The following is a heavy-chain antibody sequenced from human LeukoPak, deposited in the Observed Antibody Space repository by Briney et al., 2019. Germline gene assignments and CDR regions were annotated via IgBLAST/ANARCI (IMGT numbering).Heavy chain of an antibody. V-gene: IGHV4-34*01. CDR2: INHSGST. J-gene: IGHJ5*02. Sequence: SETLSLTCAVYGGSFSGYYWSWIRQPPGKGLEWIGEINHSGSTNYNPSLKSRVTISVDTSKNQFSLKLSSVTAADTAVYYCARGLCSSNWFDPWGQGTLVTVSS. CDR3: ARGLCSSNWFDP. D-gene: IGHD3-10*02. CDR1: GGSFSGYY.